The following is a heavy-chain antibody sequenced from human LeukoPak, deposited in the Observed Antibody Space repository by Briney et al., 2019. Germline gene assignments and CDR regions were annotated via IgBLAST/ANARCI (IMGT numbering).Heavy chain of an antibody. J-gene: IGHJ4*02. V-gene: IGHV3-21*01. Sequence: GGSLRLSCAASGFTFSSYSMNWVRQAPGKGLEWVSSISSSSSYITYADSVRGRFTISRANAKKSLYLQMNSLRAEDTAVYYCARDRAAAGTTIFDYWGQGTLVTVSS. CDR2: ISSSSSYI. CDR1: GFTFSSYS. D-gene: IGHD6-13*01. CDR3: ARDRAAAGTTIFDY.